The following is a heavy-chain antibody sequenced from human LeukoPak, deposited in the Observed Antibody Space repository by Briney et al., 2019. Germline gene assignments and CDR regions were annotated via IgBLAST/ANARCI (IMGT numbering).Heavy chain of an antibody. CDR1: GDSVSSNSVT. D-gene: IGHD2-2*01. CDR3: ARRLTQYDCFDP. Sequence: QTLSLTCAISGDSVSSNSVTWNWIRQSPSRGLEWLGRTYYRSTWYNDYAVSVRGRITVNPDTSKDQFSLHLNSVTPEDTAVYYCARRLTQYDCFDPWGQGILVTVSS. CDR2: TYYRSTWYN. J-gene: IGHJ5*02. V-gene: IGHV6-1*01.